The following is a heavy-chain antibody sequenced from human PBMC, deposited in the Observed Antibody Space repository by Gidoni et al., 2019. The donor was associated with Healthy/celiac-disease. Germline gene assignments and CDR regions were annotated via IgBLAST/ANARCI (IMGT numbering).Heavy chain of an antibody. CDR1: GFTFSSYA. CDR3: ARSGSYFVFDY. D-gene: IGHD1-26*01. Sequence: QVQLVESGGVVVQPGRSLRLSCAASGFTFSSYAMHWVRQAPGKGLEWVAVISYDGSNKYYADSVKGRFTISRDNSKNTLYLQMNSLRAEDTAVYYCARSGSYFVFDYWGQGTLVTVSS. V-gene: IGHV3-30*01. CDR2: ISYDGSNK. J-gene: IGHJ4*02.